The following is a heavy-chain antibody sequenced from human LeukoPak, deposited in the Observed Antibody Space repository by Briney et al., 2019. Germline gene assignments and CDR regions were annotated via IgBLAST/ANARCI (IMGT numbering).Heavy chain of an antibody. CDR3: ARHGDRVGYSYDSSAYFLAY. Sequence: SETLSLTCTVSGGSISSAGYFWSWIRQHPGKGLEWIGYIYYSGITYYNPSLKSRVTISVDTSKNQFSLKLSSVTAADTAVYYCARHGDRVGYSYDSSAYFLAYWGQGTLVTVSS. J-gene: IGHJ4*02. D-gene: IGHD3-22*01. CDR1: GGSISSAGYF. V-gene: IGHV4-31*03. CDR2: IYYSGIT.